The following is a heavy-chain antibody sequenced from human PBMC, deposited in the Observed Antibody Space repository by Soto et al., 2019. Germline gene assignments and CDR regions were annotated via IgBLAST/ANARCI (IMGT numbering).Heavy chain of an antibody. D-gene: IGHD5-12*01. V-gene: IGHV4-59*01. CDR1: GGSISSYY. CDR2: IYYSGST. CDR3: ARVDVYDSPGYYYYMDV. Sequence: SETLSLTCTVSGGSISSYYWSWIRQPPGKGLEWIGYIYYSGSTNYNPSLKSRVTISVDTSKNQFSLKLSSVTAADTAVYYCARVDVYDSPGYYYYMDVWGKGTTVTVSS. J-gene: IGHJ6*03.